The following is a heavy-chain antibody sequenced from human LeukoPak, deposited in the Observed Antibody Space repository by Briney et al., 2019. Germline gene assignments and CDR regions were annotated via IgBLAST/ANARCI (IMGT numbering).Heavy chain of an antibody. CDR2: ISGSGGST. CDR1: GFSFSSYA. J-gene: IGHJ3*01. CDR3: TRGGGYCSGNPCRSYDAFDV. D-gene: IGHD2-15*01. Sequence: GGSLRLSCAASGFSFSSYAMSWVRQAPGKGLEWVSAISGSGGSTYYADSVKGRFTVSRDIGERSLYLQLNTLRVEDTAVYYCTRGGGYCSGNPCRSYDAFDVWGQGTVVTVSS. V-gene: IGHV3-23*01.